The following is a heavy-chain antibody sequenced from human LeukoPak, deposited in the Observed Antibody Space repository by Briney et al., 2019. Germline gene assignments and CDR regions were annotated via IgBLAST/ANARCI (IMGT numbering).Heavy chain of an antibody. CDR1: GYTFTSYD. V-gene: IGHV1-8*01. Sequence: ASVKVSCKASGYTFTSYDINWVRQAPGQGLEWMGWMNPNSGNTGYAQKFQGRVTMTRNTSISTAYMELSSLRSEDTAVYYCARGYKFRKSNWFDPWGQGTLVTVSS. CDR3: ARGYKFRKSNWFDP. D-gene: IGHD1-20*01. CDR2: MNPNSGNT. J-gene: IGHJ5*02.